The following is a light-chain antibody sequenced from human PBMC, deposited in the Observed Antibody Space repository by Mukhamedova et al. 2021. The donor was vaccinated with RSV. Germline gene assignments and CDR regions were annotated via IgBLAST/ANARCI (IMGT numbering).Light chain of an antibody. CDR1: SSNIGANF. Sequence: GSSSNIGANFVFWYQHLPGTPPKLLIFRINQRPSGVPDRFSGSRSGTSASLPIIGLRSEEGADYYFASWDDVLRGFYVFGIGTKV. CDR2: RIN. CDR3: ASWDDVLRGFYV. J-gene: IGLJ1*01. V-gene: IGLV1-47*01.